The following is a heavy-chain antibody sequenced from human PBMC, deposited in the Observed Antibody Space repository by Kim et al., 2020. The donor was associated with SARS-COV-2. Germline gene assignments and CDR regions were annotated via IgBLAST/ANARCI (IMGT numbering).Heavy chain of an antibody. CDR3: TTDPLSITRYGMDV. Sequence: GGSLRLSCAASGFTFSDAWMRWVRQAPGKGLEWVGRIKSKTDGGTTDHAAPVKGRFTISRDDSKNTRYLQMNSLITEDTAVYYCTTDPLSITRYGMDVWGQGTTVTVSS. D-gene: IGHD3-10*01. V-gene: IGHV3-15*01. CDR2: IKSKTDGGTT. CDR1: GFTFSDAW. J-gene: IGHJ6*02.